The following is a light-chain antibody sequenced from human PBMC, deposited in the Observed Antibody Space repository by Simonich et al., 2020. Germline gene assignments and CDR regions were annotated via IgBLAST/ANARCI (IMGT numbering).Light chain of an antibody. CDR1: QSVLYSSNNKNY. V-gene: IGKV4-1*01. CDR2: WAS. CDR3: QQYYSTPYT. J-gene: IGKJ2*01. Sequence: DIVMTQSPDSLAVSLGERATIHCKSSQSVLYSSNNKNYLAWYQQKPGQPPKLIIYWASTRESGVPDRFSGSGSGTDFTLTSSSLQAEDVAVYYCQQYYSTPYTFGQGTKLEIK.